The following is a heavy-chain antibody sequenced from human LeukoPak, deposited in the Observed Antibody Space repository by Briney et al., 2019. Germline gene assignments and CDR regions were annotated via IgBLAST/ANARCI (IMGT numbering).Heavy chain of an antibody. CDR2: INPNSGGT. D-gene: IGHD3-10*01. CDR3: ARDSAVLPLYYYYMDV. CDR1: GYTFTGYY. J-gene: IGHJ6*03. V-gene: IGHV1-2*06. Sequence: ASVKVCCKASGYTFTGYYMHWVRQAPGQGLEWMGRINPNSGGTNYAQKFQGRVTMTRDTSISTAYMELSRLRSDDTAVYYCARDSAVLPLYYYYMDVWGKGTTVTVSS.